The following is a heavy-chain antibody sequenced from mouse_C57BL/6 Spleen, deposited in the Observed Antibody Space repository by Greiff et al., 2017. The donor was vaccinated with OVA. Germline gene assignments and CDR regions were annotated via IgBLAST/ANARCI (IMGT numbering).Heavy chain of an antibody. Sequence: VQLVESGPGLVQPSQSLSITCTVSGFSLTSYGVHWVRQSPGKGLEWLGVIWSGGSTDYNAAFISRLSISKDNSKSQVFFKMNSLQADDTAIYYCARKCGDYYGSSYGFAYWGQGTLVTVSA. J-gene: IGHJ3*01. V-gene: IGHV2-2*01. CDR2: IWSGGST. CDR1: GFSLTSYG. D-gene: IGHD1-1*01. CDR3: ARKCGDYYGSSYGFAY.